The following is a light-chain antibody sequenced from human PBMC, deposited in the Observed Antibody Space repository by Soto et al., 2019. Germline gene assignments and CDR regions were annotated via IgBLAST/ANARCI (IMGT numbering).Light chain of an antibody. CDR3: QHRSNWPLT. J-gene: IGKJ4*01. Sequence: EIVLTQSPATLSLSPGERATLSCRASQSVGSYLAWYQQKPGQAPRLLISDASNRATGVPARFSGSGSVTDFTLTISSLEPEDFAVYYCQHRSNWPLTFGGGTKVEI. CDR1: QSVGSY. V-gene: IGKV3-11*01. CDR2: DAS.